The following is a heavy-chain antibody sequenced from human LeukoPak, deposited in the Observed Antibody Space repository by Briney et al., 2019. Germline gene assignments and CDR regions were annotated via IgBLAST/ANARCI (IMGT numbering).Heavy chain of an antibody. Sequence: PGGSLRLSCAASGFTFSSYSMNWVRQAPGKGLEWVSSISSSSSYIYYADSVKGRFTISRDNAKDSLYLQMNSLRAEDTAVYYCARDLFGSLDAFDIWGQGTMVTVSS. V-gene: IGHV3-21*01. J-gene: IGHJ3*02. D-gene: IGHD2-15*01. CDR3: ARDLFGSLDAFDI. CDR1: GFTFSSYS. CDR2: ISSSSSYI.